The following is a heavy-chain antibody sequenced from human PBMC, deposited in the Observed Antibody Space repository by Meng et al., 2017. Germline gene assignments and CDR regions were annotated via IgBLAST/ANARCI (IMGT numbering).Heavy chain of an antibody. D-gene: IGHD2/OR15-2a*01. J-gene: IGHJ6*02. Sequence: GGSLRLSGAASGFTFSSYWMSWVRQAPGKGLEWVANIKQEGSEKYYVDSVKGRFTISRANAKDSLYLQMNSLRAEDTAVCYCARDRSRFLSGMDVWGQGTTVTVSS. CDR1: GFTFSSYW. CDR2: IKQEGSEK. V-gene: IGHV3-7*01. CDR3: ARDRSRFLSGMDV.